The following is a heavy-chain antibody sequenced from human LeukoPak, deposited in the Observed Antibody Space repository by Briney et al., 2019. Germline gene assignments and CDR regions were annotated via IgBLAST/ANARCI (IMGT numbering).Heavy chain of an antibody. Sequence: SETLSLTCAVYGGSFSGYYWSWIRQPPGKGLEWIGEINHSGSTNYNPSLKSRVTISVDTSKNQFSLKLSSVTAADTAAYYCARGHGYCSGGSCYSLARSYYYYYMDVWGKGTTVTVSS. CDR3: ARGHGYCSGGSCYSLARSYYYYYMDV. V-gene: IGHV4-34*01. CDR2: INHSGST. CDR1: GGSFSGYY. J-gene: IGHJ6*03. D-gene: IGHD2-15*01.